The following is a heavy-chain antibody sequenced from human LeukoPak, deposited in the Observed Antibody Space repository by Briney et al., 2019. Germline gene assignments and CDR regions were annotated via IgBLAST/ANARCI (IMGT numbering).Heavy chain of an antibody. V-gene: IGHV4-38-2*01. CDR1: GFTFSSYA. J-gene: IGHJ4*02. D-gene: IGHD5-12*01. Sequence: KTGGSLRLSCAASGFTFSSYAMSWVRQAPGKGLEWIGSMYSSGSTYYNPSLKSRVTISVDTSKNQFSLKLSSVTAADTAVYYCARSGSGYLRYYFDYWGQGTLVTVSS. CDR2: MYSSGST. CDR3: ARSGSGYLRYYFDY.